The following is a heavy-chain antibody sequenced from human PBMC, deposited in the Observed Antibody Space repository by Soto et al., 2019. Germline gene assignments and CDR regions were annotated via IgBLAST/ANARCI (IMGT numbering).Heavy chain of an antibody. V-gene: IGHV3-48*02. CDR2: ISSSSSTI. Sequence: EVQLVESGGGLVQPGGSLRLSCAASGFTFSSFSRNWCRRSQGKGLDWVSSISSSSSTIYYEDSVKGRFTISRDNAKNSLYLQMNSLRDEDTAVYYCARDSDPLITMIVVGYFDYWGQGTLVTVSS. CDR3: ARDSDPLITMIVVGYFDY. D-gene: IGHD3-22*01. J-gene: IGHJ4*02. CDR1: GFTFSSFS.